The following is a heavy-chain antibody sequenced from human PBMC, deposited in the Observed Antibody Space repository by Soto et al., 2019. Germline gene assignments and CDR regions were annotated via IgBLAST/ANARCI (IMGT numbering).Heavy chain of an antibody. V-gene: IGHV3-53*01. Sequence: SLRISCAASGFIVTSNYMSWVRQAPGKGLEWVSVIYSDGTTNYAESVKGRFTISRDNSKNTVFLQMSSLRAEDTAVYYCAKGGPGASSGLFESWGQGTLVTVSS. CDR2: IYSDGTT. CDR1: GFIVTSNY. CDR3: AKGGPGASSGLFES. D-gene: IGHD3-10*01. J-gene: IGHJ4*02.